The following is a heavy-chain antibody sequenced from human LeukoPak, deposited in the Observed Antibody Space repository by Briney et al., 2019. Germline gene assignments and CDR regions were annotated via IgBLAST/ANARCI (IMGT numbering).Heavy chain of an antibody. CDR2: MNPNSGNT. D-gene: IGHD3-3*01. J-gene: IGHJ6*03. Sequence: ASVKVSCKASGYTFTSYDINWVRQATGQGLEWMGWMNPNSGNTGYAQKFQGRVTITRNTSISTAYMELSSLRSEDTAVYYCARGVRTFGVVRGNYYYYMDVWGKGTTVTVSS. CDR3: ARGVRTFGVVRGNYYYYMDV. V-gene: IGHV1-8*03. CDR1: GYTFTSYD.